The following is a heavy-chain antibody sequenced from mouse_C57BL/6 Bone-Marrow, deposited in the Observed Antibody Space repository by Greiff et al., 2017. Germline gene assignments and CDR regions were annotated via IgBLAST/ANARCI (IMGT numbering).Heavy chain of an antibody. D-gene: IGHD1-1*01. CDR2: IDPENGDT. V-gene: IGHV14-4*01. CDR1: GFNIKDDY. CDR3: TPGGSPFAY. J-gene: IGHJ3*01. Sequence: VQLQQSGAELVRPGASVKLSCTASGFNIKDDYMHWVKQRPEQGLEWIGWIDPENGDTEYASKFQGKATITADTSSNTAYLQLSSRTSEDTAVLYCTPGGSPFAYWGQGTLVTVSA.